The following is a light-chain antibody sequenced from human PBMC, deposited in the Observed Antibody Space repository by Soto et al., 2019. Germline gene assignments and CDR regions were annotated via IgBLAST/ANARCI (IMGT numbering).Light chain of an antibody. V-gene: IGLV2-14*01. Sequence: QSALTQPASVSGSPGQSITISCTGTSSDVGGYNYVSWYQQHPGKAPKLVIFEVSNRPSGVSVRFSGSKSGNTASLTISGLQAEDEANYYCSSYTTSRTVEVVFGGGTKRTV. J-gene: IGLJ3*02. CDR3: SSYTTSRTVEVV. CDR1: SSDVGGYNY. CDR2: EVS.